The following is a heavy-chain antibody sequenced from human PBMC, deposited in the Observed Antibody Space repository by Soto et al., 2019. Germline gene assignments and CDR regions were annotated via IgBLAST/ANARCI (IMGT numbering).Heavy chain of an antibody. V-gene: IGHV1-69*05. CDR2: IIPIFGTA. CDR1: GGTFSSYA. D-gene: IGHD3-3*01. J-gene: IGHJ4*02. Sequence: QVQLVQSGAEVKKPGSSVMVSCKASGGTFSSYAISWVRQAPGQGLEWMGGIIPIFGTANYAQKFQGIVTITSDEATSTAYMELRRLSSAVTAGYYCGRISVRFLEWLGSEGWGQGTLVTVSS. CDR3: GRISVRFLEWLGSEG.